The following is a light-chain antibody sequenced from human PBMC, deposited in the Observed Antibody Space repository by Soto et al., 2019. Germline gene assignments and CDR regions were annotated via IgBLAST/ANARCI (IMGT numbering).Light chain of an antibody. CDR3: ATWDDSLRGVL. V-gene: IGLV3-21*02. J-gene: IGLJ2*01. CDR2: ANS. Sequence: SYELTQPPSVSVAPGQTARITCGGNNIGSKSVHWYQQKPGQAPVLVIYANSQRPSGVPDRFSGSKSGTSASLAISGLRSEDEADYYCATWDDSLRGVLFGGGTKVTVL. CDR1: NIGSKS.